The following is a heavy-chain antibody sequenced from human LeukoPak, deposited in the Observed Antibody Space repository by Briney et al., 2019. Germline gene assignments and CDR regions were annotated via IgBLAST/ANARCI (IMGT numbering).Heavy chain of an antibody. CDR2: IYPGDSAT. Sequence: KSLKISCKGSGYSLTTYWIAWVGQMPGKGLEWMGIIYPGDSATRYRPSFQGQLTISADKSINTAYLQWSSLKASDTAMYYCARHVGEYSRSPFDCWGQGTLVTVSS. D-gene: IGHD6-6*01. J-gene: IGHJ4*02. CDR3: ARHVGEYSRSPFDC. V-gene: IGHV5-51*01. CDR1: GYSLTTYW.